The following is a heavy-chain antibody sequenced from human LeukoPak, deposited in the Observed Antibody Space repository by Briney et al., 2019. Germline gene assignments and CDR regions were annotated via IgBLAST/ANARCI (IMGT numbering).Heavy chain of an antibody. J-gene: IGHJ4*02. D-gene: IGHD3/OR15-3a*01. Sequence: QTGRSLRLSCAASGFTFSSYGMHWVRQAPGKGLEWVAVISYDGSNKYYADSVKGRFTISRDNSKNTLYLQMNSLRVEDTAVYYCAGGRDRTELYFDSWGQGTLVTVSS. CDR1: GFTFSSYG. CDR2: ISYDGSNK. CDR3: AGGRDRTELYFDS. V-gene: IGHV3-30*03.